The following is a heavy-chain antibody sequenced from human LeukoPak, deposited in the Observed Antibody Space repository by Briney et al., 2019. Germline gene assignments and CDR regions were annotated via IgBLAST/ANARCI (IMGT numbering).Heavy chain of an antibody. Sequence: SETLSLTCTVSVGSISSYYWSWIRQPPGKGLEWIGYIYYSGSTKYNPSLKSRVTISVDTSKNQFSLKLSSVTAADTAVYYCATPDSIGYYYLYWGQGTLVTASS. V-gene: IGHV4-59*08. D-gene: IGHD3-22*01. J-gene: IGHJ4*02. CDR3: ATPDSIGYYYLY. CDR2: IYYSGST. CDR1: VGSISSYY.